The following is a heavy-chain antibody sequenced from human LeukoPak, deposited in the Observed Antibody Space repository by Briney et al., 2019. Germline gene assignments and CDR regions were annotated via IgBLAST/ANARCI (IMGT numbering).Heavy chain of an antibody. CDR3: ARDGLGAVAGGNNWFDP. Sequence: ASVKVSCKASGYTFTGYYMHWVRQAPGQGLEWMGWINPNSGGTNYAQKFQGRVTMTRDTSISIAYMELSRLRSDDTAVYYCARDGLGAVAGGNNWFDPWGQGTLVTVSS. J-gene: IGHJ5*02. CDR2: INPNSGGT. D-gene: IGHD6-19*01. V-gene: IGHV1-2*02. CDR1: GYTFTGYY.